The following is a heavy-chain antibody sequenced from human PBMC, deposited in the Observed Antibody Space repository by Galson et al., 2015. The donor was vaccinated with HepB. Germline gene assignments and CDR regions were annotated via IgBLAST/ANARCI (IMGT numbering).Heavy chain of an antibody. V-gene: IGHV5-51*03. J-gene: IGHJ3*02. CDR2: IYPGDSDT. Sequence: QSGAEVKKPGESLKISCKGSGYSFTSYWIGWVRQMPGKGLEWMGIIYPGDSDTRYSPSFQGQVTISADKSISTAYLQWSSLKASDTAMYYCARLPTQYYYDSSGYQAFDIWGQGTMVTVSS. D-gene: IGHD3-22*01. CDR3: ARLPTQYYYDSSGYQAFDI. CDR1: GYSFTSYW.